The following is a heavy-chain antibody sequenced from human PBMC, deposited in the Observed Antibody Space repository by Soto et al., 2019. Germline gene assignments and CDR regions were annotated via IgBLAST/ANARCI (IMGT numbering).Heavy chain of an antibody. CDR2: IDPSDSYT. CDR1: GYSFTSYS. D-gene: IGHD6-6*01. J-gene: IGHJ6*02. Sequence: PGESLKISCKGSGYSFTSYSISWVRQMPGKGLEWMGRIDPSDSYTNYSPSFQGHVTISADKSVSTAYLQWSSLKASDTAMYYCASSGQLVHSYYYGMDVWGQGTTVTVSS. V-gene: IGHV5-10-1*01. CDR3: ASSGQLVHSYYYGMDV.